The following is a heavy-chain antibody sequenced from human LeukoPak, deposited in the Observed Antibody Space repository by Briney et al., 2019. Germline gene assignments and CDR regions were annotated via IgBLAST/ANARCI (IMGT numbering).Heavy chain of an antibody. CDR2: IYSSGDT. CDR3: AAYQQQLAFDY. D-gene: IGHD6-13*01. Sequence: PSETLSLTCTVSGGPISSYYWSWIRQPAGKGLEWIGRIYSSGDTNYNPSLKSRVTMSIDTSKKQFSLNLSSATAADTAVYYCAAYQQQLAFDYWGQGTLVTVSS. V-gene: IGHV4-4*07. J-gene: IGHJ4*02. CDR1: GGPISSYY.